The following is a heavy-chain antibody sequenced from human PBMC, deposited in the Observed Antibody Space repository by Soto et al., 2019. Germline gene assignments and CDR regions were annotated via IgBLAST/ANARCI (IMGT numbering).Heavy chain of an antibody. CDR2: IRSKANSYAT. J-gene: IGHJ6*02. V-gene: IGHV3-73*01. D-gene: IGHD1-26*01. CDR3: TRGSRSGRGSQRYIYGMDV. CDR1: GFTFSGSA. Sequence: GGSLRLSCAASGFTFSGSAMHWVRQASGKGLEWVGRIRSKANSYATAYAASVKGRFTISRDDSKNTAYLQMNSLKTEDTAVYYCTRGSRSGRGSQRYIYGMDVWGQRTTVTVSS.